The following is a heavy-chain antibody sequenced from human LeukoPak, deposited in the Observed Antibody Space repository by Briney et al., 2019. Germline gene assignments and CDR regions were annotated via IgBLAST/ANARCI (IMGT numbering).Heavy chain of an antibody. Sequence: GGSLRLSCAASGFTLSSYSMNWVRQAPGKGLEWVSSISSSSSYIYYADSVKGRFTISRDNAKNSLYLQMNSLRAEDTAVYYCARLNWNYLAFDYWGQGTLVTVSS. V-gene: IGHV3-21*01. CDR3: ARLNWNYLAFDY. D-gene: IGHD1-7*01. CDR2: ISSSSSYI. J-gene: IGHJ4*02. CDR1: GFTLSSYS.